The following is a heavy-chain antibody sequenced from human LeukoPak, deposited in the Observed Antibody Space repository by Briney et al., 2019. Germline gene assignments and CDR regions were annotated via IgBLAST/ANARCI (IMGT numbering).Heavy chain of an antibody. D-gene: IGHD3-10*01. Sequence: SETLSLTCTVSGGSLSSGGYYWSWIRQPPGKGLEWIGYIYHSGSTYYNPSLKSRVTISLDRSKNQCSLKLSSVTAADTAVYYCARGDGGLLFDYWGQGTLVTVSS. CDR3: ARGDGGLLFDY. CDR1: GGSLSSGGYY. V-gene: IGHV4-30-2*01. CDR2: IYHSGST. J-gene: IGHJ4*02.